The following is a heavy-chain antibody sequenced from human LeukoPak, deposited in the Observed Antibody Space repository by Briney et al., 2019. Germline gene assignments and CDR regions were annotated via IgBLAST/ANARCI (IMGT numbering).Heavy chain of an antibody. V-gene: IGHV3-23*01. D-gene: IGHD6-19*01. CDR1: GFTFRSYA. CDR2: ISGSGGST. J-gene: IGHJ4*02. Sequence: VGSLRLSCAASGFTFRSYAMSWVRQAPGKGLEWVSGISGSGGSTYYADSAKGRFSISRDNSKNTLYLEMNSLRAEDTAVYYCAKGRGQWLAAINYWGQGTLVTVSS. CDR3: AKGRGQWLAAINY.